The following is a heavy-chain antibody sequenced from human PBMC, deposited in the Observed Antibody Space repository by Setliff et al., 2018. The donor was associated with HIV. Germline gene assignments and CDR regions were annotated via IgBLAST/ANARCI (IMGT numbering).Heavy chain of an antibody. D-gene: IGHD5-18*01. CDR3: AVDPGADGFPSGYAFDI. CDR1: GGTFSSYA. Sequence: SVKVSCKTSGGTFSSYAITWVRQAPGQGLEWMGGIIPIFGRANYAQNFQGRVTITADESTSTAYMELSSLRNEDTAVYYCAVDPGADGFPSGYAFDIWGQGPMVTVSS. J-gene: IGHJ3*02. CDR2: IIPIFGRA. V-gene: IGHV1-69*13.